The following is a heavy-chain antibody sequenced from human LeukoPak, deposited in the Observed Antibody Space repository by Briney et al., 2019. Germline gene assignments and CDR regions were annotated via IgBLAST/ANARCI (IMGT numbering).Heavy chain of an antibody. CDR1: SGSISSYC. V-gene: IGHV4-59*08. D-gene: IGHD2-15*01. J-gene: IGHJ4*02. CDR3: ARRGLGGYIVY. CDR2: IYYSVST. Sequence: SQTLSLTCTVSSGSISSYCWSWIRQPPGEGLEWIGYIYYSVSTNYNPSLKSRVTISVDTSKNQFSLKLSSVTAADTAVYYCARRGLGGYIVYWGQGTLVTVSS.